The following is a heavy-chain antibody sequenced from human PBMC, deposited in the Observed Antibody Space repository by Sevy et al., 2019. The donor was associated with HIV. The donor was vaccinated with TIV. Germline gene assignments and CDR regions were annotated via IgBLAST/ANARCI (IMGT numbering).Heavy chain of an antibody. CDR3: ARDGIAAGIAAAGIGMDV. D-gene: IGHD6-13*01. CDR1: GFMFSNYW. Sequence: GGSLRLSCVASGFMFSNYWMSWVRQAPGKGLEWVANIKRDGSEKYYVASVKGRFTISRDNAKNSLYLQMNSLRVEDTAVYYCARDGIAAGIAAAGIGMDVWGQGTTVTVSS. V-gene: IGHV3-7*03. CDR2: IKRDGSEK. J-gene: IGHJ6*02.